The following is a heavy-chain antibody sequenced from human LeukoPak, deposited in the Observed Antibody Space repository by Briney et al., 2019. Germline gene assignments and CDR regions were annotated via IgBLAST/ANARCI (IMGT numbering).Heavy chain of an antibody. CDR2: INPSGGST. CDR3: VRDYDSSGYFDY. J-gene: IGHJ4*02. CDR1: GYTFTRYY. V-gene: IGHV1-46*01. Sequence: ASVKVSCKASGYTFTRYYMHWVRQAPGQGLEWMGIINPSGGSTRYAQKFQGRVTMTRDTSTSTAYMELSSLRSEDTAVYYCVRDYDSSGYFDYWGQGTLVTVSS. D-gene: IGHD3-22*01.